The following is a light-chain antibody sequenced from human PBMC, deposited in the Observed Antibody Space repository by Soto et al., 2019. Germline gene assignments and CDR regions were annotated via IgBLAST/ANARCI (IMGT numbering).Light chain of an antibody. V-gene: IGKV1-5*03. CDR2: KAS. CDR1: QSISSW. Sequence: DTQMTQSPSTLSASVGDRVTITCRSSQSISSWLAWYQQKPGKAPKLLINKASSLESGVPSRFSGSGSGTEFTLTISSLQPDDFATYYCQQYNSYLTWTFGQGTKVEIK. CDR3: QQYNSYLTWT. J-gene: IGKJ1*01.